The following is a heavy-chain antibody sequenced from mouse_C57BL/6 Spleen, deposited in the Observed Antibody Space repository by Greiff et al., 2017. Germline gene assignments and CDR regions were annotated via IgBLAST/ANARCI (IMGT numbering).Heavy chain of an antibody. CDR1: GFNIKDYY. CDR2: IDPEDGET. CDR3: AHYYGSSYWYFDV. V-gene: IGHV14-2*01. Sequence: VHVKQSGAELVKPGASVKLSCTASGFNIKDYYMHWVKQRTEQGLEWIGRIDPEDGETKYAPKFQGKATITADTSSNTAYLQLSSLTSEDTAVYYCAHYYGSSYWYFDVWGTGTTVTVSS. D-gene: IGHD1-1*01. J-gene: IGHJ1*03.